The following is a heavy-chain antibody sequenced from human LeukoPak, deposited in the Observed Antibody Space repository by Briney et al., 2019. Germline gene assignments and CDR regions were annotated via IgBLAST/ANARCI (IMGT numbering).Heavy chain of an antibody. D-gene: IGHD3-22*01. CDR3: ARKVGYYDSSGYLSSHYNWFDP. J-gene: IGHJ5*02. CDR1: GGTFSSYA. V-gene: IGHV1-69*05. CDR2: IIPIFGTA. Sequence: SVKVSCKASGGTFSSYAISWVRQAPGQGLEWMGGIIPIFGTANYAQKLQGRVTITTDESTSTAYMELSSLRSEDTAVYYCARKVGYYDSSGYLSSHYNWFDPWGQGTLVTVSS.